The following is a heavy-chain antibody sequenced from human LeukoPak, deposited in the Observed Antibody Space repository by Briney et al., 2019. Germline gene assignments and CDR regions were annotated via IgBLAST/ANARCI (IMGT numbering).Heavy chain of an antibody. CDR3: ARSYSYGDHGDYYYYGMDV. J-gene: IGHJ6*02. V-gene: IGHV1-18*01. CDR1: GYTFTNYG. Sequence: ASVKVSCKASGYTFTNYGISWVRQAPGQGLEWMGWISAYNGNTNYAQKLQGRVTMTTDTSTSTAYMELRSLRSDDTAVYYCARSYSYGDHGDYYYYGMDVWGQGTTVTVSS. CDR2: ISAYNGNT. D-gene: IGHD4-17*01.